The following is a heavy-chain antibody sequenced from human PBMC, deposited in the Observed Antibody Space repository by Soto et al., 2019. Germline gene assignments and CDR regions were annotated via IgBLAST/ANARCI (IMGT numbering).Heavy chain of an antibody. CDR1: GYSITDYY. CDR2: INPKSGDT. Sequence: GASVKVSCKASGYSITDYYIYWVRQVPGQGLEWMGWINPKSGDTDYAQKFQGWVTMTRDTSISTAYMELSRLRPDDTAVYYCARVGGSYFDYWGQGTLVTVSS. D-gene: IGHD1-26*01. CDR3: ARVGGSYFDY. J-gene: IGHJ4*02. V-gene: IGHV1-2*04.